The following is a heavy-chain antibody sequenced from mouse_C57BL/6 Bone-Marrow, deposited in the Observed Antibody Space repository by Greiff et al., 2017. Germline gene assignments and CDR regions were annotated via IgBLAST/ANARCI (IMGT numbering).Heavy chain of an antibody. J-gene: IGHJ3*01. CDR1: GYTFTDYE. V-gene: IGHV1-15*01. Sequence: QVQLQQSGAELVRPGASVTLSCKASGYTFTDYEMHWVKQTPVHGLEWIGAIDPETGGTAYNQKFKGKALLTADKSSSTAYMELRSLTSEDSAVYFGTRRGAYGNFTWFAYWGQGTLVTVSA. CDR2: IDPETGGT. CDR3: TRRGAYGNFTWFAY. D-gene: IGHD2-1*01.